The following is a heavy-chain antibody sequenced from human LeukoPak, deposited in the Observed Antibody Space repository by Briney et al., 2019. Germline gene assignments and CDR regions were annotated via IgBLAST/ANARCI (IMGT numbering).Heavy chain of an antibody. V-gene: IGHV1-3*01. CDR3: ARGRPHNWNDGGGFDY. J-gene: IGHJ4*02. CDR1: GYTFTSYA. CDR2: INAGNGNT. D-gene: IGHD1-20*01. Sequence: ASVKVSCKASGYTFTSYAMHWVRQAPGQRLEWMGWINAGNGNTKYSQKFQGRVTITRDTSASTAYMELSSLRSEDTAVYYCARGRPHNWNDGGGFDYWGQGTLVTVSS.